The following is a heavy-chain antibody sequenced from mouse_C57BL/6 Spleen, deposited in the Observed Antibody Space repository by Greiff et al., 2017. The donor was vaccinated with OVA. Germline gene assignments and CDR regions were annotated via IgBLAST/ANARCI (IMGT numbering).Heavy chain of an antibody. CDR1: GFNIPYSY. V-gene: IGHV14-2*01. CDR2: IDPEDCDT. CDR3: ARGYYCDY. J-gene: IGHJ2*01. Sequence: VQLKQSGAELVKPGASVKLSCTASGFNIPYSYLPWVHQTTEQGLEWIGRIDPEDCDTKYSPKFQGKATRKANTSTNTAYRQLSSLTSEDTAVYYCARGYYCDYWGQGTTLTVSS.